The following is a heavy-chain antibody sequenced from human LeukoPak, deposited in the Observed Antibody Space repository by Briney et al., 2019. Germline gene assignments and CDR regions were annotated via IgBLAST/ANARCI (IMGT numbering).Heavy chain of an antibody. CDR1: GYTFTGYY. D-gene: IGHD3-22*01. Sequence: ASVKVSCKASGYTFTGYYMHWVRQAPGQGLEWMGWINPNSGGTNYAQKFQGRVTMTRDTSISTAYMELSRLRSDDTAVYYCASLIDYYDSSGLIDYWGQGTLVTVSS. J-gene: IGHJ4*02. CDR3: ASLIDYYDSSGLIDY. CDR2: INPNSGGT. V-gene: IGHV1-2*02.